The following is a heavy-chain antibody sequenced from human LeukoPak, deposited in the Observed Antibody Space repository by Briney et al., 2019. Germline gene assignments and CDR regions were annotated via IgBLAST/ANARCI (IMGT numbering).Heavy chain of an antibody. J-gene: IGHJ6*04. V-gene: IGHV4-61*02. D-gene: IGHD1-1*01. Sequence: PSETLSLTCTVSGASISNGGHYYNWVRQSAGKGPEWIGRVYSSGSTNYNPSLMSRVTISIDPSKNQVFLQVTSVTATDTAVYYCARDSTDNWYTYRYYMGVWGNGTTVTISS. CDR1: GASISNGGHY. CDR2: VYSSGST. CDR3: ARDSTDNWYTYRYYMGV.